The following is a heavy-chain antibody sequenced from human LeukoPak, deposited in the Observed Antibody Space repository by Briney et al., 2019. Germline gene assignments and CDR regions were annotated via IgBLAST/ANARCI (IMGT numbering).Heavy chain of an antibody. CDR1: GGSISSYY. CDR2: IYYSGST. V-gene: IGHV4-59*12. D-gene: IGHD6-13*01. Sequence: SETLSLTCTVSGGSISSYYWSWIRQPPGKGLEWIGYIYYSGSTNYNPSLKSRVTISVDTSKNQFSLKLSSVTAADTAVYYCARGRRAYSGSRYNWFDPWGQGTLVTVSS. CDR3: ARGRRAYSGSRYNWFDP. J-gene: IGHJ5*02.